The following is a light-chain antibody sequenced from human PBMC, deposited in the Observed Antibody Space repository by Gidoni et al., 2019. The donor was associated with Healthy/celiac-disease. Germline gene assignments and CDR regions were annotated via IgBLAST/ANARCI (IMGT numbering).Light chain of an antibody. CDR3: QQSYSTSHIT. V-gene: IGKV1-39*01. Sequence: DIQMTHSPSSLSASVGDRVTITCRASQSISSYLNWYQQKPGKAPKLLIYAASSLQSGVPSRFSGSGSGTDFTLTISSLQPEDFATYYCQQSYSTSHITFGPGTKVDIK. J-gene: IGKJ3*01. CDR2: AAS. CDR1: QSISSY.